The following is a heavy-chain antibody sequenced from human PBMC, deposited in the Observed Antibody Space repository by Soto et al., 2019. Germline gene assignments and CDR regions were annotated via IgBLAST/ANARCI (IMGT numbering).Heavy chain of an antibody. Sequence: QVQLVQSGAEVKKPGASVKVSCKASGYTFTSYGISWVRQAPGQGLEWMGWISAYNGNTNYAQKLQGRVTMTTDTSTSTAYMELRSLRSDDTAVYYCAREDPYGDYVGYYYYYYMDVWGKGTTVTVSS. CDR1: GYTFTSYG. D-gene: IGHD4-17*01. CDR2: ISAYNGNT. V-gene: IGHV1-18*01. J-gene: IGHJ6*03. CDR3: AREDPYGDYVGYYYYYYMDV.